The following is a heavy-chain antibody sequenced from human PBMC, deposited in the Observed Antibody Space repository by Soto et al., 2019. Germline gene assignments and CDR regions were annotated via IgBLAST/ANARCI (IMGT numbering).Heavy chain of an antibody. CDR3: ARGLGWRDYYYGMDV. V-gene: IGHV4-4*02. CDR2: IYHSGST. D-gene: IGHD7-27*01. Sequence: PSETLSLTCAVSGFSISSSNWWGLVRHPPGKGLEWIGEIYHSGSTNYNPSLKSRVTISVDKSKNQFSLKLSSVTAADTAVYYCARGLGWRDYYYGMDVWGQGTTVTVSS. CDR1: GFSISSSNW. J-gene: IGHJ6*02.